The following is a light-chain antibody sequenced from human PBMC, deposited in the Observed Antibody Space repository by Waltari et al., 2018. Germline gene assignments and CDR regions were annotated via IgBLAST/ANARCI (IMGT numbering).Light chain of an antibody. CDR2: YDS. Sequence: SYVLTQPPSVSVAPGKTASITCGGNDIGSKSVYWYQQKPGQAPVLVIYYDSERPSGIPERFSGSNSGNTATLTISRVEAGDEADYYCQVWDSSSGHRVFGGGTKLTVL. J-gene: IGLJ3*02. CDR1: DIGSKS. CDR3: QVWDSSSGHRV. V-gene: IGLV3-21*04.